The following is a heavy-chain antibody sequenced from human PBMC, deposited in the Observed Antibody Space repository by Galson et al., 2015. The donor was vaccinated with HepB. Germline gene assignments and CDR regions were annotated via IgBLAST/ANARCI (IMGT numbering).Heavy chain of an antibody. V-gene: IGHV6-1*01. D-gene: IGHD3-22*01. CDR1: GDSVSSSTAA. Sequence: SAISGDSVSSSTAAWNWIRQSPSRGLEWLGRTYYRSKWYNDYSASVKRRITINPDTSKNQFSLQLSSATPDDTAVYYCARDSFYDNTGYPVPRNFGVDVWGQGTTVTVSS. J-gene: IGHJ6*02. CDR3: ARDSFYDNTGYPVPRNFGVDV. CDR2: TYYRSKWYN.